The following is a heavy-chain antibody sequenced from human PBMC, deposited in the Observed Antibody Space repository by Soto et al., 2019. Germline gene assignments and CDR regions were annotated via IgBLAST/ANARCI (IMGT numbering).Heavy chain of an antibody. D-gene: IGHD3-22*01. Sequence: QVYLVQSGAEVKKPGSSVKVSCKALRGTFTNYAFSWVRQAPGQGLEWMGGIMPFFGSGNYAQKFQGRINITADESTSSVYLEVTSLRSEDTAVYDGSRDRAGYYSHFVYWGQGTLVTVSS. CDR2: IMPFFGSG. CDR1: RGTFTNYA. V-gene: IGHV1-69*01. J-gene: IGHJ4*02. CDR3: SRDRAGYYSHFVY.